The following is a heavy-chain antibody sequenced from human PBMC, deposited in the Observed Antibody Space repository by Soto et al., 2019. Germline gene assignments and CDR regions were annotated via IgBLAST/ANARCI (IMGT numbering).Heavy chain of an antibody. CDR1: GGSFSGYY. V-gene: IGHV4-34*01. CDR2: INHSGST. J-gene: IGHJ5*02. CDR3: ARGRIVVVPAAKYNWFDP. Sequence: QVPLQQWGAGLLKPSETLSLTCAVYGGSFSGYYWSWIRQPPGKGLEWIGEINHSGSTNYNPSLKSRVTISVDTSKNQFSLKLSSVTAADTAVYYCARGRIVVVPAAKYNWFDPWGQGTLVTVSS. D-gene: IGHD2-2*01.